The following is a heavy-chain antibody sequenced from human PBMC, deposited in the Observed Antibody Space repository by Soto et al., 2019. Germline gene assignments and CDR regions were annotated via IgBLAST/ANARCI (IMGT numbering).Heavy chain of an antibody. CDR3: ARDSRCYYDSTGGWFDP. CDR1: GGSISSGGYY. CDR2: IYYSGST. J-gene: IGHJ5*02. D-gene: IGHD3-22*01. Sequence: SETLSLTCTVSGGSISSGGYYWSWVRQHPGKGLEWIGYIYYSGSTYYNPSLKSRVTISVDTSKNQFSLKLSSVTAADTAVYYCARDSRCYYDSTGGWFDPWGQGTLVTVSS. V-gene: IGHV4-31*03.